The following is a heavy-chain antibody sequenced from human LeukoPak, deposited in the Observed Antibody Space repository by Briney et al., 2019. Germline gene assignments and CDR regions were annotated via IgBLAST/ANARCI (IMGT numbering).Heavy chain of an antibody. CDR2: ISVYNGNT. V-gene: IGHV1-18*01. Sequence: APVKVSCKASGYTFSIYGFSWVRQAPGQGLEWMGWISVYNGNTNYAQKFQGRVTMTTDTSTSTAHTELRSLRSDDTAVYYCARQGYSGHSQGAADYWGQGTLVTVSS. J-gene: IGHJ4*02. D-gene: IGHD4-23*01. CDR3: ARQGYSGHSQGAADY. CDR1: GYTFSIYG.